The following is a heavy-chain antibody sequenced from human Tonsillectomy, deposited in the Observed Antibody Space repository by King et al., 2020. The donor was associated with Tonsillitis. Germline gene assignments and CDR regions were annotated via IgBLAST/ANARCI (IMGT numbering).Heavy chain of an antibody. CDR3: AKVKMRGDSVFEH. Sequence: VQLVESGGGVVQPGRSLRLSCEASGFTFSTFTMHWVRQAPGKGLEWVALISDTGNNKFYAESVQGRFTISRDNSKSTLSLQMDNLRADDTAVYFCAKVKMRGDSVFEHWGQGSLVSVSS. V-gene: IGHV3-30*14. CDR2: ISDTGNNK. J-gene: IGHJ1*01. D-gene: IGHD5/OR15-5a*01. CDR1: GFTFSTFT.